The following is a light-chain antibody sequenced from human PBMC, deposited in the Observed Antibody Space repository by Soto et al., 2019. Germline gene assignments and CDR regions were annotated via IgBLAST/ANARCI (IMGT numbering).Light chain of an antibody. CDR1: QGIRNE. Sequence: AIQMTQSPSSLSASVRDRVTITCRASQGIRNELGWYQQRPGKAPKLLIYAASTLDSGVPSRFSASGSGTDFTLTISSLRPEDSATYYCLQDYNYPRTFGQGTKVEI. CDR2: AAS. J-gene: IGKJ1*01. CDR3: LQDYNYPRT. V-gene: IGKV1-6*01.